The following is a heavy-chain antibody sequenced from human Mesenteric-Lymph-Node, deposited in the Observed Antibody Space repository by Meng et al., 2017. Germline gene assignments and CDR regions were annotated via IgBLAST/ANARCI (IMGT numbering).Heavy chain of an antibody. CDR1: GYSFTGYW. Sequence: GESLKISCKGSGYSFTGYWIAWVRQMPGKGLEWMGIIYPGDSDTRYSPSFQGQVTISADKSISTAYLQWSSLKASDTAMYYCARLGGATYYYYYGMDVWGQGTTVTVSS. V-gene: IGHV5-51*01. CDR3: ARLGGATYYYYYGMDV. CDR2: IYPGDSDT. J-gene: IGHJ6*02. D-gene: IGHD1-26*01.